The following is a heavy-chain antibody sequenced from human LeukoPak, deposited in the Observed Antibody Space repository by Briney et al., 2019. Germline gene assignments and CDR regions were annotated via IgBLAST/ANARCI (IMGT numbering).Heavy chain of an antibody. CDR3: ARVHLTYYYDTSALDY. J-gene: IGHJ4*02. CDR2: INPNSGDT. V-gene: IGHV1-2*02. CDR1: GYIFTGYY. Sequence: ASVKVSCKASGYIFTGYYMHWVRQAPGQGLEWMGWINPNSGDTNYAQKFQGRVTMTRDTSISTAYMELSRLRSDDTAVYYCARVHLTYYYDTSALDYWGQGTLVTVSS. D-gene: IGHD3-22*01.